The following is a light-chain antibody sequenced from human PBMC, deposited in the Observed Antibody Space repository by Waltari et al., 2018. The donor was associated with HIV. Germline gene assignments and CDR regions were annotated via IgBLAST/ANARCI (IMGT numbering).Light chain of an antibody. J-gene: IGLJ1*01. CDR2: HVN. V-gene: IGLV2-11*01. CDR1: SSDVGGFDH. CDR3: CSYTGTHNYV. Sequence: QSAPTQPRSVSGSPGQSVAISCTGTSSDVGGFDHVSWYQRYPGKAPKLMIHHVNERPSGGPERFSGSKSGNMASLTITGLQAEDEADYYCCSYTGTHNYVFGTGTTVTVL.